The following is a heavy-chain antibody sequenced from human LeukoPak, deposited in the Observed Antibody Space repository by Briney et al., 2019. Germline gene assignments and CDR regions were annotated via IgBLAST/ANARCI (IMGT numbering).Heavy chain of an antibody. CDR2: IYYSGRT. Sequence: SETLSLTCTVSGGSISSYYWSWIRQPPGKGLEWIGYIYYSGRTNYNPSLKSRVTISVDPSKNQFSLKLSSVTAADTAVYYCARVGPYNWFDPWGQGTLVTVSS. CDR1: GGSISSYY. J-gene: IGHJ5*02. V-gene: IGHV4-59*01. CDR3: ARVGPYNWFDP.